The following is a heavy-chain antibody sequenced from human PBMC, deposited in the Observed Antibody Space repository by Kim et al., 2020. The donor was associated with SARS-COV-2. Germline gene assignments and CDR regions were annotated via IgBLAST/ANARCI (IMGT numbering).Heavy chain of an antibody. V-gene: IGHV4-4*02. CDR2: IYHSGST. CDR1: GGSISSSNW. D-gene: IGHD3-10*01. J-gene: IGHJ6*02. CDR3: ARALRRFGYYYYGMDV. Sequence: SETLSLTCAVSGGSISSSNWWRWVRQPPGKGLEWIGEIYHSGSTNYNPSLKSRVTISVDKSKNQFSLKLSSVTAADTAVYYCARALRRFGYYYYGMDVWGQGTTVTVSS.